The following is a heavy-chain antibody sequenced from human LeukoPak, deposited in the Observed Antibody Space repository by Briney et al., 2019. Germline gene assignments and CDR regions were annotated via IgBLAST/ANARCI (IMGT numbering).Heavy chain of an antibody. CDR1: GFTFSSYG. Sequence: PGGSLRLSCAASGFTFSSYGMHWVRQAPGKGLEWVAFIRYDGSNKYYADSVKGRFTMSRDNSKNTLYLQMNSLRAEDTAVYYCAKDRQPIVVVTAAVDYWGQGTLVTVSS. CDR3: AKDRQPIVVVTAAVDY. J-gene: IGHJ4*02. CDR2: IRYDGSNK. V-gene: IGHV3-30*02. D-gene: IGHD2-2*01.